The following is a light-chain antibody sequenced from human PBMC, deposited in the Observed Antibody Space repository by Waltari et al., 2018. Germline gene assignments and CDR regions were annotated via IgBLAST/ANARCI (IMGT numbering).Light chain of an antibody. V-gene: IGKV3-20*01. CDR1: QTVSRS. J-gene: IGKJ1*01. CDR2: GAS. Sequence: IVLTQSPGTLSLSPGERATLSCRASQTVSRSLAWYQQNPGQAPKLLIYGASTMATGIPDRFTGSGSGTDFSLTISSLEPEDFAIYFCQHYVRLPATFGQGTKVEIK. CDR3: QHYVRLPAT.